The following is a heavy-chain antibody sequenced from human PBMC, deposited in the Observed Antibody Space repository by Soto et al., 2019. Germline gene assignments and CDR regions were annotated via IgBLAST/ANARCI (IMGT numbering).Heavy chain of an antibody. Sequence: SETLSLTCAVYGGSFSGYYWSWIRQPPGKGLAWIVEINHSGSTNYNPSLKSRVTISVDTSKKQFSLKLSSVTAADTAVYYCARGSTPGYLTELIAARPYYYYYSGMDXWGQGTTVTVS. CDR2: INHSGST. V-gene: IGHV4-34*01. D-gene: IGHD6-6*01. CDR1: GGSFSGYY. J-gene: IGHJ6*02. CDR3: ARGSTPGYLTELIAARPYYYYYSGMDX.